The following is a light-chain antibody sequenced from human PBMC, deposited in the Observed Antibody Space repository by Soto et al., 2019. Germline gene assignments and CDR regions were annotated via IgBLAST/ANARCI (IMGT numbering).Light chain of an antibody. J-gene: IGKJ2*01. V-gene: IGKV1-39*01. CDR2: AAS. CDR1: QSISSS. CDR3: QHRYINPPRYT. Sequence: DIQMTQSPSSLSASVGDRVTITCRASQSISSSLTWYQQEPGKAPKLLIYAASTLQSGAASRFSGSASGTDFTLTISILHPEDLETYYCQHRYINPPRYTFRQGTKLEIK.